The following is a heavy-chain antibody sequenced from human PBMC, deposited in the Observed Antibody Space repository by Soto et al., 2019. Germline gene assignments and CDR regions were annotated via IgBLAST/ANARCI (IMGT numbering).Heavy chain of an antibody. V-gene: IGHV4-59*01. Sequence: SETLSLTCTVSGGSISSYYWSWIRQPPGKGLEWIGYIYYSGSTNYNPSLKSRVTISVDTSKNQFSLKLSSVTAADTAVYYCGRGNYNDSIGYAPDFDYWGQGTLVTVSS. D-gene: IGHD3-22*01. J-gene: IGHJ4*02. CDR2: IYYSGST. CDR3: GRGNYNDSIGYAPDFDY. CDR1: GGSISSYY.